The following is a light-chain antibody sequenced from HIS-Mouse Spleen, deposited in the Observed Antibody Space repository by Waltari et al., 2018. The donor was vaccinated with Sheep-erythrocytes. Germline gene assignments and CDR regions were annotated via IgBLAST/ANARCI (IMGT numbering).Light chain of an antibody. CDR3: SSYAGSNNWV. V-gene: IGLV2-8*01. Sequence: QSALTQPRSVSGSPGQSVTISCTGTSSDVGGYNYVSWYQQQPGQAPKLMIYEVSKRPSGVPVRFSGSKSGNTASLTVSGLQAEDEADYYCSSYAGSNNWVFGGGTKLTVL. CDR1: SSDVGGYNY. J-gene: IGLJ3*02. CDR2: EVS.